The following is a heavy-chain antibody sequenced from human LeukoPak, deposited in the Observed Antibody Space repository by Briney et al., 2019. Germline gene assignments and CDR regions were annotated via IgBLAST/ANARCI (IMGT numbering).Heavy chain of an antibody. V-gene: IGHV3-7*01. CDR1: AFTFSSYE. D-gene: IGHD6-19*01. CDR3: ARVNSGYYYYYMDV. J-gene: IGHJ6*03. CDR2: IKQDGSEK. Sequence: GGSLRLSCAASAFTFSSYEMNWVRQAPGKGLEWVANIKQDGSEKYYVDSVKGRFTISRDNAKNSLYLQMNSLRAEDTAVYYCARVNSGYYYYYMDVWGKGTTVTVSS.